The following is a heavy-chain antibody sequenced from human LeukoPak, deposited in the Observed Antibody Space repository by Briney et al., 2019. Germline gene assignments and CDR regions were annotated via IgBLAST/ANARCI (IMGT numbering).Heavy chain of an antibody. CDR3: ARFWGYKEAFDM. D-gene: IGHD3-10*01. V-gene: IGHV4-4*07. J-gene: IGHJ3*02. CDR2: IYISGSTSGST. Sequence: PSETLSLTCTVSGGSISNYYWSWIRQPAGKGLEWIGRIYISGSTSGSTDYNPSLKSRVTMSVGTSRNQFSLKVNSVTAADTAVYYCARFWGYKEAFDMWGQGTMVTVSS. CDR1: GGSISNYY.